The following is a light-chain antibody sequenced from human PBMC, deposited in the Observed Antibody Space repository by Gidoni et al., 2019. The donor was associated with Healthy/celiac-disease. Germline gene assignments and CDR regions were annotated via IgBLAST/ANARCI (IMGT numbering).Light chain of an antibody. Sequence: DIQMTQSPSSLSASVGDRVTITGRASQSISSYLNWYQQKPGKAPKLLIYAASSLQRGVPSRFSGSGSGTDFTLTISSLQPEDFATYYCQQSYSTPYTFGQGTKLEIK. CDR1: QSISSY. CDR3: QQSYSTPYT. V-gene: IGKV1-39*01. J-gene: IGKJ2*01. CDR2: AAS.